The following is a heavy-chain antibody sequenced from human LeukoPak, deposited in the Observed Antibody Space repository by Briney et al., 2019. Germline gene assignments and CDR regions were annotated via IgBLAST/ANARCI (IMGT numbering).Heavy chain of an antibody. J-gene: IGHJ3*02. CDR3: AKGLNGYGSGSYYHLDAFDI. CDR1: GFTFSTYS. CDR2: ISSSSSYI. D-gene: IGHD3-10*01. Sequence: PGGSLRLSCAASGFTFSTYSMNWVRQAPGKGLEWVSYISSSSSYIYYADSVKGRFTISRDNAQNTLSLQMNSLRAEDTAVYYCAKGLNGYGSGSYYHLDAFDIWGQGTMVTVSP. V-gene: IGHV3-21*04.